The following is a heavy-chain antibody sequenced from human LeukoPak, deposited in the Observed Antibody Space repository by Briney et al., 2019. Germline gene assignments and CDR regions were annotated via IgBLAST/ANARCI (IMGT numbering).Heavy chain of an antibody. V-gene: IGHV3-7*01. CDR1: GFTFSSYW. Sequence: PGGSLRLSCAASGFTFSSYWMSWVRQAPGKGLEWVANIKQDGSEKYYVDSVKGRFTISRDNAKNSLYLQMNSLRAEDTAVYYCARARREQWLVYKAHYFDYWGQGTLVTVSS. D-gene: IGHD6-19*01. CDR3: ARARREQWLVYKAHYFDY. J-gene: IGHJ4*02. CDR2: IKQDGSEK.